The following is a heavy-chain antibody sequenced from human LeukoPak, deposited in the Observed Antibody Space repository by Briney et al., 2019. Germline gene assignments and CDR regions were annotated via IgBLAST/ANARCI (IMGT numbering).Heavy chain of an antibody. CDR1: GFTFSSYA. D-gene: IGHD6-6*01. V-gene: IGHV3-23*01. J-gene: IGHJ4*02. CDR2: ISGSGGST. Sequence: GGSLRLSCAASGFTFSSYAMSRVRQAPGKGLEWVSAISGSGGSTYYADSVKGRFTISRDNSKNTLYLQMNSLRAGDTAVYYCAKDRSSSSGFDYWGQGTLVTVSS. CDR3: AKDRSSSSGFDY.